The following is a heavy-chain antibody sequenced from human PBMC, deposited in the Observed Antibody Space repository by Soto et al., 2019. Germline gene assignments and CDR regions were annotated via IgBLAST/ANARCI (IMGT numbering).Heavy chain of an antibody. D-gene: IGHD2-15*01. CDR2: IYWDDDD. J-gene: IGHJ5*01. V-gene: IGHV2-5*02. CDR1: GFSLSNIGVG. CDR3: VHTLDEHCSGGCSGSDS. Sequence: QITLKESGPTVVRPTQTLTLTCTFSGFSLSNIGVGVGWIRQHPGKAPAWLALIYWDDDDFYIPSLKSRITTANDTSTDHVYLTMSNIAPVDTATYDFVHTLDEHCSGGCSGSDSWGQGTLVTVSS.